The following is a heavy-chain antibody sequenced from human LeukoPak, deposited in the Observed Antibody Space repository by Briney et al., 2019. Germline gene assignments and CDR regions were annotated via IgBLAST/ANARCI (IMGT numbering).Heavy chain of an antibody. D-gene: IGHD3-10*01. V-gene: IGHV4-30-4*01. CDR1: GGSISSGDYY. CDR3: ARLSPVSPRRYITMVRGVLNVYFDY. Sequence: PSQTLSLTCTVSGGSISSGDYYWSWIRQPPGKGLEWIGEINHSGSTNYNPSLKSRVTISVDTSKNQFSLKLSSVTAADTAVYYCARLSPVSPRRYITMVRGVLNVYFDYWGQGTLVTVSS. CDR2: INHSGST. J-gene: IGHJ4*02.